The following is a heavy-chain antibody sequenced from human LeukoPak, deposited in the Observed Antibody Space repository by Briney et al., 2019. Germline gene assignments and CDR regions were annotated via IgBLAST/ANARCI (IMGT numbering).Heavy chain of an antibody. Sequence: PAASVKVSCKASGYTFTSYYMHWVRQAPGQGLEWMGIIHPSGGSTSYAQKFQGRVTMTRDTSTSTVYMELSSLRSEDTAVYYCARGCSDGYNCYGMDVWGRGTTVTVSS. CDR2: IHPSGGST. CDR3: ARGCSDGYNCYGMDV. CDR1: GYTFTSYY. D-gene: IGHD5-24*01. J-gene: IGHJ6*02. V-gene: IGHV1-46*01.